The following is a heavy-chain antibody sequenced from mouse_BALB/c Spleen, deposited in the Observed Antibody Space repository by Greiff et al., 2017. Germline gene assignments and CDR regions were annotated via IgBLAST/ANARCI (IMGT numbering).Heavy chain of an antibody. J-gene: IGHJ2*01. CDR2: INPYNDGT. CDR1: GYTFTSYV. V-gene: IGHV1-14*01. D-gene: IGHD1-2*01. Sequence: EVQLQQSGPELVKPGASVKMSCKASGYTFTSYVMHWVKQKPGQGLEWIGFINPYNDGTKYNEKFKGKATLTSDKSSSTAYMELSSLTSEDSAVYYWARGGDSLLWLQAFDYWGQGTTLTVSA. CDR3: ARGGDSLLWLQAFDY.